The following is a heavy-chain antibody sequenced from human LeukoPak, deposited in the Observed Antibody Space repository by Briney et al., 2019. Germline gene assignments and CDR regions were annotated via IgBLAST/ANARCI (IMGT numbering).Heavy chain of an antibody. CDR1: GYTFTGYY. V-gene: IGHV1-2*02. J-gene: IGHJ4*02. CDR3: ARRLAAAGTGFDY. D-gene: IGHD6-13*01. CDR2: INPNSGGT. Sequence: ASVKVSCKASGYTFTGYYMHWVRQAPGQGLEWMGWINPNSGGTNYAQKFQGRATMTRDTSISTAYMELSRLRSDDTAVYYCARRLAAAGTGFDYWGQGTLVTVSS.